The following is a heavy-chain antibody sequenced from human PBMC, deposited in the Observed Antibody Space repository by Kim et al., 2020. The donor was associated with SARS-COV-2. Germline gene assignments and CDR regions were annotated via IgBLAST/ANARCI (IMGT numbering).Heavy chain of an antibody. Sequence: ASVKVSCKASGYTFTSYYMHWVRQAPGQGLEWMGIINPSGGSTSYAQKFQGRVTMTRDTSTSTVYMELSSLRSEDTAVYYCARLWSHTVTTEQGWFDPWGQGTLVTVSS. CDR1: GYTFTSYY. CDR3: ARLWSHTVTTEQGWFDP. V-gene: IGHV1-46*01. J-gene: IGHJ5*02. D-gene: IGHD4-17*01. CDR2: INPSGGST.